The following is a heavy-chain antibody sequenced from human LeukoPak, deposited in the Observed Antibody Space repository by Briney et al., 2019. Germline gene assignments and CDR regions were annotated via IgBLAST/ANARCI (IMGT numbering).Heavy chain of an antibody. V-gene: IGHV4-39*07. J-gene: IGHJ5*02. CDR1: GGSISGTSYY. CDR2: INHSGST. CDR3: ARDAPYYYDSSGSSFDP. D-gene: IGHD3-22*01. Sequence: SETLSLTCTVSGGSISGTSYYWGWIRQPPGKGLEWIGEINHSGSTNYNPSLKSRVTISVDTSKNQFSLKLSSVTAADTAVYYCARDAPYYYDSSGSSFDPWGQGTLVTVTS.